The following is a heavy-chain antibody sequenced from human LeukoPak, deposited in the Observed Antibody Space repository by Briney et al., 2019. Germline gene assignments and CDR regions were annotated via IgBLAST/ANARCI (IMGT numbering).Heavy chain of an antibody. CDR2: INAGNGNI. D-gene: IGHD1-26*01. Sequence: GASVKVSCNTSAYTFTNNAIHWVRQAPGQRLEWMGWINAGNGNIKYSQEFQDRVTITRDSSATTAYMELSSLRSEDMAVYYCAKGGAAPPGNWFDSWGQGTLVTVSS. CDR1: AYTFTNNA. V-gene: IGHV1-3*03. CDR3: AKGGAAPPGNWFDS. J-gene: IGHJ5*01.